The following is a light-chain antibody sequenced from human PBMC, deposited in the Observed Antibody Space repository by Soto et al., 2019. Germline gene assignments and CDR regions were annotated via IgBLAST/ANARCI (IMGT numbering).Light chain of an antibody. J-gene: IGKJ2*01. V-gene: IGKV1-39*01. CDR2: AAS. Sequence: DIQMTQSPSSLSASVGDRVTITCRASQTIKYYLNWYQQKPGKAPKLLINAASKLQSGVPSRFSASGSGTEFSLSSTSLQPEDFAIYYCQQSYSTPHTFGQGT. CDR1: QTIKYY. CDR3: QQSYSTPHT.